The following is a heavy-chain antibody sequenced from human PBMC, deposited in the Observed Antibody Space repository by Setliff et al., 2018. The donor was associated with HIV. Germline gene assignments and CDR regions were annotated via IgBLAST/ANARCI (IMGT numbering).Heavy chain of an antibody. CDR3: ATAQSNSAFFANDY. CDR1: GYTFTDYY. J-gene: IGHJ4*02. Sequence: ASVKVSCKASGYTFTDYYVQWVRQAPGQGLEWMGWINPNSGGTNYAQKFQDRVTMTRDTSISTVYMELSNLRSDDTAVYYCATAQSNSAFFANDYWGQGTLVTVSS. CDR2: INPNSGGT. V-gene: IGHV1-2*02. D-gene: IGHD2-8*01.